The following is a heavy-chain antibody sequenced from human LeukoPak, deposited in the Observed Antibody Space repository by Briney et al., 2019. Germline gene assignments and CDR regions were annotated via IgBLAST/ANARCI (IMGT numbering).Heavy chain of an antibody. J-gene: IGHJ3*02. CDR3: ARQFATYYYDSSGYYYRDDAFDI. Sequence: SETLSLTCTVSGGSISSSIYYWSWIRQPPGKGLEWIGYIYYSGSTNYNPSLKSRVTISVDTSKNQFSLKLSSVTAADTAVYYCARQFATYYYDSSGYYYRDDAFDIWGQGTMVTVSS. V-gene: IGHV4-61*05. CDR1: GGSISSSIYY. D-gene: IGHD3-22*01. CDR2: IYYSGST.